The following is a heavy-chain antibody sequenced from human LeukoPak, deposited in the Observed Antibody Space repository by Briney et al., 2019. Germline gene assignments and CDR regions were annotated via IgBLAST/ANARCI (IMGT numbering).Heavy chain of an antibody. CDR1: GYTFTSYG. D-gene: IGHD3-9*01. V-gene: IGHV1-18*01. Sequence: ASVKVSCKASGYTFTSYGITWVRQAPGQGLEWMGWISAYNGNTNYAQKLQGRVTMTTDTSTSTAYLDLRSLRSDDTAVYYCAKVCSYDILTGYMFPQHGFDIWGQGTMVTVSS. J-gene: IGHJ3*02. CDR2: ISAYNGNT. CDR3: AKVCSYDILTGYMFPQHGFDI.